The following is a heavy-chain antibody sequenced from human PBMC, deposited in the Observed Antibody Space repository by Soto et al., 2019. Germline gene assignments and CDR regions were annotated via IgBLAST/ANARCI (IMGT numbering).Heavy chain of an antibody. Sequence: QVQLVESGGGVVQPGRSLRLSCAASGFTFSYYGMHWVRQAPGKGLEWVAVIWYDGSNKYYADFVKGRFTISRDNSKNTLYLQMNSLRAEDTAVYYCARVSEGGSYYGGLDYWGQGTLVTVSS. CDR3: ARVSEGGSYYGGLDY. V-gene: IGHV3-33*01. CDR2: IWYDGSNK. J-gene: IGHJ4*02. CDR1: GFTFSYYG. D-gene: IGHD1-26*01.